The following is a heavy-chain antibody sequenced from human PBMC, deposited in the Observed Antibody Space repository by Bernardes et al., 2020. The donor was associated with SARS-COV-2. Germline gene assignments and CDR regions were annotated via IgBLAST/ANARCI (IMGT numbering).Heavy chain of an antibody. J-gene: IGHJ3*02. V-gene: IGHV3-48*01. Sequence: VWSLSLSCAASGFTFSSYNMNWVRQAPGKGLEWVSYISSGSSTIYYADSVKGRFTISRDNAKNSLYLQMNSLRAEDTAVYYCASRGSSRAFDIWGQGTMVTVSS. CDR2: ISSGSSTI. CDR3: ASRGSSRAFDI. CDR1: GFTFSSYN. D-gene: IGHD3-10*01.